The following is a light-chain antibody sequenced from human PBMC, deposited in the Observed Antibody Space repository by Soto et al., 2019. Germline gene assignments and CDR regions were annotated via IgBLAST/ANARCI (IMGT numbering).Light chain of an antibody. V-gene: IGKV3-20*01. CDR1: QSVSNNY. Sequence: EIVLTQSPGTLSLSPGERATLSCRASQSVSNNYLAWYQQKPGQASRLLIYGASNRATGIPDRFSGSGSGTDFTLTISRLEPEDFAVYYCQQYGSSPQTFGQGTKVDIK. J-gene: IGKJ1*01. CDR2: GAS. CDR3: QQYGSSPQT.